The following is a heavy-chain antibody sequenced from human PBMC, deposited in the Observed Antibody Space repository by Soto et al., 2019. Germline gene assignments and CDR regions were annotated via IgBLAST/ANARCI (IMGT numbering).Heavy chain of an antibody. V-gene: IGHV3-23*01. J-gene: IGHJ4*02. D-gene: IGHD3-10*01. CDR3: AKALGTPRDY. Sequence: GGSLRLSCAASGFTFSNYAMSWVRQAPGKGLEWVSVISGRGDSTYYADSVKGRFTISRDNSKKTLYLQMNSLRAEDTAVYYCAKALGTPRDYWGQGTLVTVSS. CDR2: ISGRGDST. CDR1: GFTFSNYA.